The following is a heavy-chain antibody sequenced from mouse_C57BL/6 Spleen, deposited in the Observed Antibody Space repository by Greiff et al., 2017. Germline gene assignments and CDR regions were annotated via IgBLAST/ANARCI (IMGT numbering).Heavy chain of an antibody. CDR1: GYSITSGYY. D-gene: IGHD1-1*02. CDR3: ARDDYGWYFDV. V-gene: IGHV3-6*01. J-gene: IGHJ1*03. Sequence: VQLQQSGPGLVKPSQSLSLTCSVTGYSITSGYYWNWIRQFPGNKLEWMGYISYDGSNNYNPSLKNRISITRDTSKNTYFLKLNSVTTEDTATYYCARDDYGWYFDVWGTGTTVTVSS. CDR2: ISYDGSN.